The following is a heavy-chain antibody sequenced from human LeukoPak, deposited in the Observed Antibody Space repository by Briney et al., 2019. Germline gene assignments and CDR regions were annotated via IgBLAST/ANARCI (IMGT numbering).Heavy chain of an antibody. D-gene: IGHD2-15*01. CDR3: ARVGYCSGGSCYFLGNAFDI. J-gene: IGHJ3*02. V-gene: IGHV3-48*03. CDR1: GFTFSSYE. CDR2: ISSSGSTI. Sequence: GGSLRRSCAASGFTFSSYEMNWVRHAPGEGLEWVSYISSSGSTIYYADSVKGRFTISRDNAKNSLYLQMNSLRAEDTAVYYCARVGYCSGGSCYFLGNAFDIWGQGTMVTVSS.